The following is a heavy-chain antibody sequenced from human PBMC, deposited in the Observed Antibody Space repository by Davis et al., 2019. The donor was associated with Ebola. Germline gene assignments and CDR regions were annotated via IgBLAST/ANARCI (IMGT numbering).Heavy chain of an antibody. CDR3: ARDGVWDDFWIGFMDV. D-gene: IGHD3-3*01. CDR1: GFTFSSYW. J-gene: IGHJ6*02. CDR2: IKEDGSEK. V-gene: IGHV3-7*03. Sequence: GESLKISCAASGFTFSSYWMSWVRQAPGKGLEWVANIKEDGSEKYYVDSVKGRFTISRDNAKNSLHLQVNSLRAEDTAVYYCARDGVWDDFWIGFMDVWGQETTVTVSS.